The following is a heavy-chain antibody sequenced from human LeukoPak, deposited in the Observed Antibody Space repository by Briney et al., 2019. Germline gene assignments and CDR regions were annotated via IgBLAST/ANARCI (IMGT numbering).Heavy chain of an antibody. D-gene: IGHD4-17*01. J-gene: IGHJ4*02. CDR3: ARDLIYGDYAFDY. CDR1: GGSFIGFH. Sequence: SETLSLTCAVYGGSFIGFHWNWIRQPPGKGLEWIGDINHSGSTNYNPSLKSRVTISVDTSKNQFSLKLSSVTAADTAVYYCARDLIYGDYAFDYWGQGTLVTVSS. CDR2: INHSGST. V-gene: IGHV4-34*01.